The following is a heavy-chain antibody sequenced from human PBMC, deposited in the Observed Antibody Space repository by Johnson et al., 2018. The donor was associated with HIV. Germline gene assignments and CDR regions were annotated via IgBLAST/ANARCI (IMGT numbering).Heavy chain of an antibody. V-gene: IGHV3-20*04. CDR3: ARDHNYYGSGSYSDAFDF. Sequence: VQLVESGGGVVRPGGSLRLSCAASGFTFDDYGMSWVRQAPGKGLEWVSGINWNGGSTGYADSVKGRFPISSDNAKNSLYLQMNSLRAANTALYYCARDHNYYGSGSYSDAFDFWGQGTMVTVSS. CDR2: INWNGGST. D-gene: IGHD3-10*01. J-gene: IGHJ3*01. CDR1: GFTFDDYG.